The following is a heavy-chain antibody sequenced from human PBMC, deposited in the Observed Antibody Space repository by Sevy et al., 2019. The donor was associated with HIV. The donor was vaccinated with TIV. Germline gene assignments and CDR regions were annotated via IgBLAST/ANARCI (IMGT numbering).Heavy chain of an antibody. Sequence: GGSLRLSCAASAFTFSTYAMHWVRQAPGKGLEWVAVISYDGSHKYYADSVKGQFTISRDDSKNSLYLQMNTLRAEDTAVYYCAREAGYSVNWYPRFDPWGQGTLVTVSS. CDR2: ISYDGSHK. V-gene: IGHV3-30*03. CDR1: AFTFSTYA. CDR3: AREAGYSVNWYPRFDP. J-gene: IGHJ5*02. D-gene: IGHD6-13*01.